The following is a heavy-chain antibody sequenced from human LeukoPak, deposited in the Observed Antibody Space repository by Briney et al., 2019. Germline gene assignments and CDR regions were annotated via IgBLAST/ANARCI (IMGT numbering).Heavy chain of an antibody. V-gene: IGHV4-39*01. Sequence: SETLSLTCTVSGGSISSSSYYWGWIRQPPGKGLEWIGSIYYSGSTYYNPSLKSRVTISVDTSKNQFSLKLSSVTAADTAVYYCARHFEDDFWGGYYPSYYYYYYMDVWGKGTTVTVSS. D-gene: IGHD3-3*01. CDR1: GGSISSSSYY. CDR3: ARHFEDDFWGGYYPSYYYYYYMDV. CDR2: IYYSGST. J-gene: IGHJ6*03.